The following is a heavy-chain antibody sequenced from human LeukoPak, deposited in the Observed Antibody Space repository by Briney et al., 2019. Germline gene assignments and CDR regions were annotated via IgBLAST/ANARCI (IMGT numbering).Heavy chain of an antibody. CDR3: ARELTVTEGFYYYYYYMDV. V-gene: IGHV4-61*02. CDR2: IYTSGST. J-gene: IGHJ6*03. Sequence: PSETLSLTCTVSGGSISSGSYYWSWIRQPAGKGLEWIGRIYTSGSTNYNPSLRSRVTISLDTSKNHFSLKLSSVTAADTAVYYCARELTVTEGFYYYYYYMDVWGKGTTVTVSS. CDR1: GGSISSGSYY. D-gene: IGHD4-11*01.